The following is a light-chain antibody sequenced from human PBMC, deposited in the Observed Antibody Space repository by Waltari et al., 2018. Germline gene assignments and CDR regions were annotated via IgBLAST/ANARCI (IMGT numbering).Light chain of an antibody. V-gene: IGLV1-44*01. Sequence: QSVLTQPPSESGTPGQRVTISCSGSSSSIGSNPVNWYQQLPGTAPKLIVYRDNRRPSGVPDRFSGSRSGTSASLAISGLPSEDEADYYCAAWDDSLNGVVFGGGTKLTVL. CDR3: AAWDDSLNGVV. CDR2: RDN. CDR1: SSSIGSNP. J-gene: IGLJ2*01.